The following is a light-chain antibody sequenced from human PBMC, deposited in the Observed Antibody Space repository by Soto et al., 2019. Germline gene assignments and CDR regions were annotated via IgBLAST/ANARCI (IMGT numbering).Light chain of an antibody. Sequence: QSVLTQPASVSGSPGQSTTISCTGTSSDIGGYNYVSWYQQLPGEAPKLIIYDVSDRPSGVSTRFSGSKSGNTASLTISGLQAEDEGDYYCSSFTSRHTYVFGTGTK. CDR1: SSDIGGYNY. CDR2: DVS. CDR3: SSFTSRHTYV. V-gene: IGLV2-14*01. J-gene: IGLJ1*01.